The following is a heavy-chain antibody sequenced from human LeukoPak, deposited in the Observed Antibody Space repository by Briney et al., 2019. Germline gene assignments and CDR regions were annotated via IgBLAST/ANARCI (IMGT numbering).Heavy chain of an antibody. Sequence: PSETLSLTSTVAGGFLSSYYWSWIRQPPGKGLEWIGYIYYSGNTNYNPSLKSRLTISVDTSKNQFSLNLSSVTAADTALYYCARDRGYEGTDYWGQGTLVTVSS. CDR1: GGFLSSYY. J-gene: IGHJ4*02. V-gene: IGHV4-59*01. CDR2: IYYSGNT. D-gene: IGHD5-18*01. CDR3: ARDRGYEGTDY.